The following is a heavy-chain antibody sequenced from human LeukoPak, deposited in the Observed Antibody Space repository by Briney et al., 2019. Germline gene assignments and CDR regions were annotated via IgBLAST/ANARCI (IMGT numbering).Heavy chain of an antibody. CDR3: ARHSVIVLTAYAIPNWFHP. Sequence: SETLFLTCTVSGGSISSSSYHWGWIRQPPGKGLEWIGSIYYSGSTYNNPSLRSRVTISVDTSKNQFSLKLSSVTAADTAVYYCARHSVIVLTAYAIPNWFHPWGQGILVTVSS. J-gene: IGHJ5*02. CDR2: IYYSGST. V-gene: IGHV4-39*01. D-gene: IGHD2-8*01. CDR1: GGSISSSSYH.